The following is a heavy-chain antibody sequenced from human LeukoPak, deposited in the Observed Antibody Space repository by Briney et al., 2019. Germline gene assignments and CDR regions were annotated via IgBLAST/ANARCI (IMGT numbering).Heavy chain of an antibody. J-gene: IGHJ3*02. V-gene: IGHV5-51*01. CDR2: IHPGDSDI. Sequence: GESLKISCKASGYRFTSYWIGWVRQMPGKGLEWMGVIHPGDSDIRYSPSFQGQVTISADKSISTAYLQWSSLKASDTAMYYCARRSGDYSAFDIWGQGTMVTVSS. CDR1: GYRFTSYW. CDR3: ARRSGDYSAFDI. D-gene: IGHD2-21*02.